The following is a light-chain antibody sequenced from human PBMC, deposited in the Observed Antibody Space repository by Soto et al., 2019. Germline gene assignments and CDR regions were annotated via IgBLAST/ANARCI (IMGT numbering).Light chain of an antibody. Sequence: SALTQPASVSGAPGQSITLSCTGTSSDVGFSNYIFWYQQHPGKAPKLIISDVSNRPSGVSNRFSGSKSANTASLTISGLQAEDEADYYCSSFTSSDTDVFGSGTKVTVL. CDR3: SSFTSSDTDV. V-gene: IGLV2-14*03. CDR2: DVS. CDR1: SSDVGFSNY. J-gene: IGLJ1*01.